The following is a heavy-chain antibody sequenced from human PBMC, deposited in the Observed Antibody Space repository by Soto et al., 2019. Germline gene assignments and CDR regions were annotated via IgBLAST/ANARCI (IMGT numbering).Heavy chain of an antibody. D-gene: IGHD5-18*01. CDR1: GYSFTSYW. V-gene: IGHV5-51*01. Sequence: LGEALKISCKGSGYSFTSYWIGWVRQMPGKGLEWMGIIYPGDSDTRYSPSFQGQVTISADKSISTAYLQWSSLKASDTAMYYCARPYDVDTAMAYDYWGQGTLVTVSS. CDR3: ARPYDVDTAMAYDY. CDR2: IYPGDSDT. J-gene: IGHJ4*02.